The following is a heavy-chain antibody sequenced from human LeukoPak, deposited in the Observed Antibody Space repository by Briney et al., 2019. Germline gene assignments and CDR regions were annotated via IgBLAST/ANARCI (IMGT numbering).Heavy chain of an antibody. V-gene: IGHV3-9*01. D-gene: IGHD5-18*01. J-gene: IGHJ4*02. Sequence: GRSLRLSCAASGFKYDDHAMHWVRQAPGKGLEWVSGTTWNSGRIGYADSVKGRFTISRDNAKNSLYLQVNSLREEDTALYYCAKDRTAYSYGSIDHWGQGTLVTVSS. CDR2: TTWNSGRI. CDR3: AKDRTAYSYGSIDH. CDR1: GFKYDDHA.